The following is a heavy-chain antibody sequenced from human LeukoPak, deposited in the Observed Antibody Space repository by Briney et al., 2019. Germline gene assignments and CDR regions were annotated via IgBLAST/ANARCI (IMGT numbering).Heavy chain of an antibody. V-gene: IGHV3-23*01. CDR1: GFTFSSYA. CDR2: ISGSGGST. Sequence: AGGSLRLSCAASGFTFSSYAMSWVRQAPGKGLEWVSAISGSGGSTYYADSVKGRFTISRDNSKNTLYLQMNSLRAEDTAVYYCATISVEMATTTGYWGQGTLVTVSS. J-gene: IGHJ4*02. D-gene: IGHD5-24*01. CDR3: ATISVEMATTTGY.